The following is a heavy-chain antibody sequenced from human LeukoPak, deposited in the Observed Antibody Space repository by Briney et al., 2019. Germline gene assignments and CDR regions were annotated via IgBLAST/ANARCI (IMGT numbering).Heavy chain of an antibody. CDR2: ISYDGSNK. D-gene: IGHD5-24*01. CDR3: ARDHRDGYNYFYFDY. CDR1: GFTFSSYA. J-gene: IGHJ4*02. Sequence: GGSLRLSCAASGFTFSSYAMHWVRQAPGKGLEWVAVISYDGSNKYYADSVKGRFTISRDNSKNTLYLQMNSLRAEDTAVYYCARDHRDGYNYFYFDYWGQGTLVTVSS. V-gene: IGHV3-30*04.